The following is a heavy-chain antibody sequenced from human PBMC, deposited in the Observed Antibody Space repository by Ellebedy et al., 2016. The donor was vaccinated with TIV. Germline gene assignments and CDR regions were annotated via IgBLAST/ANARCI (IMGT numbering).Heavy chain of an antibody. Sequence: PGGSLRLSCAASGFTFSSYWMSWVRQVRQAPGKGLAWVDNITHDGSAKSYVDSVKGRFTISRDNGKNSLYLQMNSLRAEDTAVYYCASGHRGISFGIWGQGTRVTVSS. CDR1: GFTFSSYW. J-gene: IGHJ3*02. D-gene: IGHD3-16*01. V-gene: IGHV3-7*03. CDR2: ITHDGSAK. CDR3: ASGHRGISFGI.